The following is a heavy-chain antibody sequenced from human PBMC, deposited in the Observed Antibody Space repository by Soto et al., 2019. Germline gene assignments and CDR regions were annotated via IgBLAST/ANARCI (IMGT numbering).Heavy chain of an antibody. Sequence: LRLSYAASGFTFRTYGMHWVRQSPGKGLEWVADISYDGTKKFYIDSVKGRFTISRDNSKNTLYLQMNGLRTEDTAVYYCAQEAPGGWHFFDSWGQGTLVTVSS. J-gene: IGHJ4*02. V-gene: IGHV3-30*18. CDR3: AQEAPGGWHFFDS. CDR1: GFTFRTYG. CDR2: ISYDGTKK. D-gene: IGHD6-19*01.